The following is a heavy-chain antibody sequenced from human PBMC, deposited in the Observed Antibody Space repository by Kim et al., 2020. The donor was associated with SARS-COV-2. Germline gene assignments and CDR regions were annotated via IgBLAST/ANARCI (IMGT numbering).Heavy chain of an antibody. CDR3: ARGPLRYFDWLLS. D-gene: IGHD3-9*01. V-gene: IGHV1-2*02. J-gene: IGHJ5*02. Sequence: AQKFQGRVTMTRDTSISTAYMELSRLRSDDTAVYYCARGPLRYFDWLLSWGQGTLVTVSS.